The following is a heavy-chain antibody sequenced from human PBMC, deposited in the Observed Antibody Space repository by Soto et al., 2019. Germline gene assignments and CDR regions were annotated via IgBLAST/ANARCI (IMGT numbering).Heavy chain of an antibody. V-gene: IGHV1-69*01. CDR3: ARDGGRHSGGIDY. J-gene: IGHJ4*02. CDR1: GGTFSSYS. CDR2: IIPIFGTA. D-gene: IGHD1-26*01. Sequence: QVQLVQSGAEVKKPGSSVKVSCKASGGTFSSYSINWVRQAPGQGLEWMGEIIPIFGTANYSQKFQGRVTITPDDSTRTASMALSSLRSQDTAVYYCARDGGRHSGGIDYWGQGTLVTVSS.